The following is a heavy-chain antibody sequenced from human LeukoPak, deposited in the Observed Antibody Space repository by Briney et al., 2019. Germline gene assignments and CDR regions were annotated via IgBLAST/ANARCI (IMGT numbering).Heavy chain of an antibody. CDR3: ARNFYASSGYYLDDFYFDF. CDR1: GASLISGTFY. V-gene: IGHV4-39*07. D-gene: IGHD3-22*01. J-gene: IGHJ4*02. CDR2: IFYSGST. Sequence: LETLSLTCTVSGASLISGTFYWGWVRQPPREGVGGVGGIFYSGSTYYSPSLKSRVTMSVDTSTNQFSLKLISVTAADTALYYCARNFYASSGYYLDDFYFDFWGQGTLVTVSS.